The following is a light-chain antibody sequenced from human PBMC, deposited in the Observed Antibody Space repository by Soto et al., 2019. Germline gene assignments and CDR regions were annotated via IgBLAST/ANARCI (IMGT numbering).Light chain of an antibody. CDR1: SSDIGRYNY. CDR2: DVS. J-gene: IGLJ1*01. V-gene: IGLV2-14*01. CDR3: SSYISSSTYV. Sequence: QSALTHPASVSGSPGQSITISCTGTSSDIGRYNYVSWYQQYPGKAPKFMIYDVSNRPSGVSNRFSGSKSGNTASLTISGLQAEDEADYYCSSYISSSTYVFGTGTKVTVL.